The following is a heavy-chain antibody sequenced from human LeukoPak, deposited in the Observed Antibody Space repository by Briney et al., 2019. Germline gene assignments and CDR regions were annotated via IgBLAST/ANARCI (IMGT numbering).Heavy chain of an antibody. CDR2: INPNSGGT. CDR3: AREQHSGYDRSIDY. D-gene: IGHD5-12*01. J-gene: IGHJ4*02. CDR1: GYTFTGYY. Sequence: ASVKVSCKASGYTFTGYYMHWVRQAPGQGLEWMGWINPNSGGTSYAQKFQGRVTMTRDTSISTAYMELSRLRSDDTAVYYCAREQHSGYDRSIDYWGQGTLVTVSS. V-gene: IGHV1-2*02.